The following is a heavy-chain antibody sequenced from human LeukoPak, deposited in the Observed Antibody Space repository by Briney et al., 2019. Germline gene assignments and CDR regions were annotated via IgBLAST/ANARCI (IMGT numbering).Heavy chain of an antibody. CDR3: ARAPHFFDTSGSRYYFDY. V-gene: IGHV4-39*07. CDR1: GGSISSSSYY. D-gene: IGHD3-22*01. CDR2: IYYSGST. J-gene: IGHJ4*02. Sequence: SETLSLTCTVSGGSISSSSYYWGWIRQPPGKGLEWIGSIYYSGSTYYNPSLKSRVTISVDTSKNQFSLKLSSVTAADTAVYFCARAPHFFDTSGSRYYFDYWGQGALVTVSS.